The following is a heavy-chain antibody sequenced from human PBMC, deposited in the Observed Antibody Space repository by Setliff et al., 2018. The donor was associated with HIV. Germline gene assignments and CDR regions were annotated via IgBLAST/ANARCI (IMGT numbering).Heavy chain of an antibody. D-gene: IGHD3-22*01. V-gene: IGHV4-34*01. CDR3: ARHPDSGFYYSPLLNNWYFDL. CDR1: GASFNDYY. Sequence: PSETLSLTCAVYGASFNDYYWSWLRQPPGKGLEWIGEINHSGNTNYNPSLKSRVTISLDTSKNQFSLKLTSVTAADTAVYYCARHPDSGFYYSPLLNNWYFDLWGPGTLVTVSS. J-gene: IGHJ2*01. CDR2: INHSGNT.